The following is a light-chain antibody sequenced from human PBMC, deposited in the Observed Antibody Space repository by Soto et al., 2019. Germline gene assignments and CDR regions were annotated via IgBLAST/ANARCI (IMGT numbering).Light chain of an antibody. Sequence: QLVLTQSLSASTSLGASVKVTCTLSSGDSTYAIAWHQQQPEKGPRFLMKLNSDGSHTKGDGIPDRFSGSSSGAERYLTISSLQSEDEADYYCQTWVGTANVVFGGGTQLTV. J-gene: IGLJ2*01. CDR2: LNSDGSH. CDR1: SGDSTYA. V-gene: IGLV4-69*01. CDR3: QTWVGTANVV.